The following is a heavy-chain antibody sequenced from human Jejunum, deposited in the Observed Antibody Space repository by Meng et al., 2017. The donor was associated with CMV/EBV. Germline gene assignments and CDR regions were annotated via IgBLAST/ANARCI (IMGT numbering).Heavy chain of an antibody. J-gene: IGHJ4*02. D-gene: IGHD3-22*01. CDR1: VTFSNYA. CDR3: ARDRYCDASSHYYESGY. V-gene: IGHV1-69*05. Sequence: VTFSNYAHAWVRLAPGQELGWMGVIIPVPHTTNFAQKYKDRVTITTDRSTTTTYMELTSLTSEDTAVYYYARDRYCDASSHYYESGYWGQGTLVTVSS. CDR2: IIPVPHTT.